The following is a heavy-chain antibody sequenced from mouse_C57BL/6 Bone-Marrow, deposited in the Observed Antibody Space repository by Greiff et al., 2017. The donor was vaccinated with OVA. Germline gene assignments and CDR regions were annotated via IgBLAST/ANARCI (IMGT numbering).Heavy chain of an antibody. CDR2: ILPGSGST. CDR3: ARQGAYGSSYEDWYFDV. Sequence: QVQLKESGAELLKPGASVKLSCKATGYTFTGYWIEWVKQRPGHGLEWIGEILPGSGSTNYNEKFKGKATFTADTSSNTAYMQLSSLTTEDSAIYYCARQGAYGSSYEDWYFDVWGTGTTVTVSS. D-gene: IGHD1-1*01. V-gene: IGHV1-9*01. CDR1: GYTFTGYW. J-gene: IGHJ1*03.